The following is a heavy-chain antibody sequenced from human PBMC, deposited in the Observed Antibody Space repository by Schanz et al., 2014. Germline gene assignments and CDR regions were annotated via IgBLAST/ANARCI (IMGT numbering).Heavy chain of an antibody. Sequence: QVHLVQSGAEVHKPGASLKISCKASGYTFTNFFLHWVRQAPGQGLEWMGIINPIGGSTTYAQKFRGAVTLTTDTSTDTAYLELTSLRSEDTAVYYCARAPTAYCSDTSCLGTPFDYWGQGTLVNVSS. J-gene: IGHJ4*02. D-gene: IGHD2-2*01. V-gene: IGHV1-46*03. CDR3: ARAPTAYCSDTSCLGTPFDY. CDR2: INPIGGST. CDR1: GYTFTNFF.